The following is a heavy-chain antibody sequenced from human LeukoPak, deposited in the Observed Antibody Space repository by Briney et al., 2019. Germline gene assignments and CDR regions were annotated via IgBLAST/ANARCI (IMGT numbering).Heavy chain of an antibody. D-gene: IGHD3-10*01. V-gene: IGHV1-46*01. CDR1: GYTFTSYY. Sequence: ASVKVSCKASGYTFTSYYMHWVRQAPGQGLEWMGIINPSGGSTSYAQKFQGRVTMTRDMSTSTVYMELSSLRSEDTAVYYCARTRYYYNSRSYGAPHYFDYWGQGTLVTVSS. CDR2: INPSGGST. J-gene: IGHJ4*02. CDR3: ARTRYYYNSRSYGAPHYFDY.